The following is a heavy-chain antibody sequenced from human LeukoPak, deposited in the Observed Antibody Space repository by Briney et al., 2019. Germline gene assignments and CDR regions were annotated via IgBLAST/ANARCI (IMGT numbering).Heavy chain of an antibody. CDR1: GYTFTSYD. CDR2: MNPNSGKT. V-gene: IGHV1-8*03. Sequence: ASVKVSCKASGYTFTSYDINWGRQATGQGREWRGGMNPNSGKTGYAQKFQGRVTITRNTSISPAYMEPSSLRSEDTAVYYCAPDLAYIRFDTWGQGTLVTVSS. J-gene: IGHJ5*02. CDR3: APDLAYIRFDT. D-gene: IGHD1-1*01.